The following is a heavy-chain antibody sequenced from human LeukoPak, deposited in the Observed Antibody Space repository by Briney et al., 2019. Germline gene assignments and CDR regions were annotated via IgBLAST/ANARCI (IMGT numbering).Heavy chain of an antibody. Sequence: GGSLRLSCAASGFTFSSYGMHWVRKAPGKGLEGVAVIWYDGSNKYYADCVKRRFTISRDNSKSTLYLKMNSLRAEDTAVYYCARGPVYGDYAYYYYGMDVWGQGNTVTVSS. CDR3: ARGPVYGDYAYYYYGMDV. V-gene: IGHV3-33*01. CDR2: IWYDGSNK. D-gene: IGHD4-17*01. CDR1: GFTFSSYG. J-gene: IGHJ6*01.